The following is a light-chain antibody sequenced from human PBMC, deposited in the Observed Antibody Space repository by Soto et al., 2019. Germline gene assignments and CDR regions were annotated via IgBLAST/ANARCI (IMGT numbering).Light chain of an antibody. CDR3: QQANTFPRT. Sequence: DIQMTPSPSSVSASVGDRVTITCRASQGIGSQFAWYQQKPGKAPKLLFHAASTLQIGVPSRFSGSGSGTDFTLTISSLQSEDFATYYCQQANTFPRTFGQGTKVEIE. J-gene: IGKJ1*01. V-gene: IGKV1-12*01. CDR2: AAS. CDR1: QGIGSQ.